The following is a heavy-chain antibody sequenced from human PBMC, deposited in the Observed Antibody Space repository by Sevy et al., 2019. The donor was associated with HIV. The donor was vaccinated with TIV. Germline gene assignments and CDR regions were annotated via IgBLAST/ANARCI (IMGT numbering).Heavy chain of an antibody. V-gene: IGHV3-21*01. CDR2: ISSSSSYI. CDR1: GFTFSSYS. CDR3: ARATRVVRGAFDY. D-gene: IGHD3-10*01. J-gene: IGHJ4*02. Sequence: GGSLRLSYAASGFTFSSYSMNWVRQAPGKGLEWVSSISSSSSYIYYADSVKGRFTISRDNAKNSLYLQMNSLRAEDTAVYYCARATRVVRGAFDYWGQGTLVTVSS.